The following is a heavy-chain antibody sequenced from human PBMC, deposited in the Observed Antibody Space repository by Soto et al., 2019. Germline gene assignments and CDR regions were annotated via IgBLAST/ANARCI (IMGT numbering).Heavy chain of an antibody. V-gene: IGHV4-4*02. Sequence: QVQLQESGPGLVKPSGTLSLTCAVSGGSVSSDKWWSWVRQPPGKGLEWIGEIHSFGSTNYNPSPKRRVTILLDKPRNLFSVKLTSVTAADTAVYFCVGQWLAAEGAFDSWGYGTLVTVSS. CDR2: IHSFGST. CDR3: VGQWLAAEGAFDS. CDR1: GGSVSSDKW. D-gene: IGHD6-19*01. J-gene: IGHJ5*01.